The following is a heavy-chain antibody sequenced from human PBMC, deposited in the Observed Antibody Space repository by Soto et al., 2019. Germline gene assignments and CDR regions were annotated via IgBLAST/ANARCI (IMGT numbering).Heavy chain of an antibody. CDR2: IYFNGNT. J-gene: IGHJ5*02. D-gene: IGHD2-2*02. Sequence: QVQLQESGPGLVKPSETLSLTCNLSGGSVSDTSYYWGWIRQSPVKGLEWIANIYFNGNTYYNPSLKSRVTISLDTSKNQFSLKLTSVTAADTAVYYCTRQYLGCFDPWGKGTLVTVCS. CDR3: TRQYLGCFDP. V-gene: IGHV4-39*01. CDR1: GGSVSDTSYY.